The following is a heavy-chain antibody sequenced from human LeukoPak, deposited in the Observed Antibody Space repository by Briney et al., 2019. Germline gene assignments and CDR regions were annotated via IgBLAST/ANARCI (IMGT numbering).Heavy chain of an antibody. V-gene: IGHV1-18*04. CDR1: VYTFTIYG. D-gene: IGHD6-13*01. CDR3: ASSVSSWYAAGQYYLDY. Sequence: ASVKVSCKSSVYTFTIYGISWVRQAPGQGLEWMGWISAYNGNTNYAQKLQGRVTMTTDTSTSTAYMELRSLRSDDTAVYYCASSVSSWYAAGQYYLDYWGQGTLVTVSS. J-gene: IGHJ4*02. CDR2: ISAYNGNT.